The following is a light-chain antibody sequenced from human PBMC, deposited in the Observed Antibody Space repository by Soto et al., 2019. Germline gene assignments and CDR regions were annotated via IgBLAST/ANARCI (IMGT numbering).Light chain of an antibody. CDR3: QQSYSSAIT. V-gene: IGKV1-39*01. CDR1: QSINTY. Sequence: DIQMTPSPSTLSACVGAKFTITCRSSQSINTYLNWYQQKPGKAPKVLIYAASTLQSGVPSRFSGSGSGTDFTLTISSLQPEDFATYFCQQSYSSAITFGQGTRLENK. CDR2: AAS. J-gene: IGKJ5*01.